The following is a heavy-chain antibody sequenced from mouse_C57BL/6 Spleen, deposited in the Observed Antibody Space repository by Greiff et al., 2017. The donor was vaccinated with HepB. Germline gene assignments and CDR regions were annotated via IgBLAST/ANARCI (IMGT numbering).Heavy chain of an antibody. CDR3: AREGYGSRRGFAY. Sequence: QVQLQQPGAELVRPGSSVKLSCKASGYTFTSYWMHWVKQRPIQGLEWIGNIDPSDSETHYNQKFKDKATLTVDKSSSTAYMQLSSLTSEDSAVYYCAREGYGSRRGFAYWGQGTLVTVSA. CDR2: IDPSDSET. J-gene: IGHJ3*01. D-gene: IGHD1-1*01. CDR1: GYTFTSYW. V-gene: IGHV1-52*01.